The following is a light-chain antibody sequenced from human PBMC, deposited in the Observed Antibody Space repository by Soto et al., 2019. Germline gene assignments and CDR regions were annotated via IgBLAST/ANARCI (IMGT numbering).Light chain of an antibody. CDR1: QSVGHMF. CDR3: HQYASSFGT. Sequence: EIGLTQSPDTLSLSPGDRATLSCRASQSVGHMFLAWFQQKPGQAPRLLIFDAYRRATGIPDRFSGSGSGTNFALTISRLEPEDFALYYCHQYASSFGTFGQGTKVEIK. CDR2: DAY. V-gene: IGKV3-20*01. J-gene: IGKJ1*01.